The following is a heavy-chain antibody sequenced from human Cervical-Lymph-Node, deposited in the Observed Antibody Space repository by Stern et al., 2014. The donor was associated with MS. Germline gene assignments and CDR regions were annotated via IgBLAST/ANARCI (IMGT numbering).Heavy chain of an antibody. CDR2: IYYSGST. V-gene: IGHV4-59*01. D-gene: IGHD6-13*01. Sequence: QVQLQESGPGLVKPSETLSLTCTVSGGSISSYYWSWIRQPPGKGLEWIGYIYYSGSTNYNPSLKSRVTISVDTSKNQFSLKLSSVTAADTAVYYCAREYSSSRGTYFDYWGQGTLVTVSS. CDR1: GGSISSYY. J-gene: IGHJ4*02. CDR3: AREYSSSRGTYFDY.